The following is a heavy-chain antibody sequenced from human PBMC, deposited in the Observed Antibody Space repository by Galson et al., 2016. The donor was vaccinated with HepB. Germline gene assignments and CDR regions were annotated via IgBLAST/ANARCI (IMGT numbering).Heavy chain of an antibody. CDR2: ISSSSTTI. V-gene: IGHV3-48*02. D-gene: IGHD6-6*01. Sequence: SLRLSCAASGFSFSSYSMNWVRQAPGKGLEWVSYISSSSTTIYHADSVKGRFTISRDNAKNSLYLQMNSLRDEDTAVYYCTKKYSSSSGYNYYYMDVWGKGTTVTVSS. CDR3: TKKYSSSSGYNYYYMDV. J-gene: IGHJ6*03. CDR1: GFSFSSYS.